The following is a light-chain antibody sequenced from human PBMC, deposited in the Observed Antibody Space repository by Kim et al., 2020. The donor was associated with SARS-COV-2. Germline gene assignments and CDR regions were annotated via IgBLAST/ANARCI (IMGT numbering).Light chain of an antibody. V-gene: IGKV1-27*01. CDR1: QDISNY. CDR2: AAS. Sequence: DIHMTQSPSSLSASVGDRVTITCRASQDISNYVAWYQQKPGKPPKLLIYAASTLQSGVPSRFSGSGSGTDFTLTISSLQPEDVATYYCQKYDGAPSTFGQGTKVDIK. J-gene: IGKJ1*01. CDR3: QKYDGAPST.